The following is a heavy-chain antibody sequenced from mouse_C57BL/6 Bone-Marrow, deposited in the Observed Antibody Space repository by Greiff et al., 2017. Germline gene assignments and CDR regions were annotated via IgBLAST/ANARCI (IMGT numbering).Heavy chain of an antibody. D-gene: IGHD1-1*01. J-gene: IGHJ2*01. CDR1: GFNFKDDY. CDR2: IYPANGDT. CDR3: TTWGTTVVAPYYFDD. Sequence: VQLQQSGAELVRPGASVKLSCTASGFNFKDDYMHWVKQRPEQGLEWIGWIYPANGDTEYASKFQGKATITADTSSNTAYLHLSSLTSEDTAVDYCTTWGTTVVAPYYFDDWGQGTTLTVSS. V-gene: IGHV14-4*01.